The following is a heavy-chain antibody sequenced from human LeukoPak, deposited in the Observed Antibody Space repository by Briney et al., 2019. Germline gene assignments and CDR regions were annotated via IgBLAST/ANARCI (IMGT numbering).Heavy chain of an antibody. D-gene: IGHD7-27*01. V-gene: IGHV4-39*07. CDR3: ARVGHYSNWGTQWFDP. CDR1: GASISSTIYY. J-gene: IGHJ5*02. CDR2: AYYTGGT. Sequence: SGTLSLTCTVSGASISSTIYYWSWIRQPPGKGLEWIGTAYYTGGTYYNPSLNRRVTISVDTSKNQFSLKLTSVTAADTAVYFCARVGHYSNWGTQWFDPWGRGTLVTVSS.